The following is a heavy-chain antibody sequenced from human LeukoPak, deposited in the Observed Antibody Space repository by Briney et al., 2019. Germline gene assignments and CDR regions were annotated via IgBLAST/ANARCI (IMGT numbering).Heavy chain of an antibody. D-gene: IGHD4-17*01. Sequence: GGSLRLSCAASGFTFSSYGMHWVRQAPGKGLEWVAVISYDGSNKYYADSVKGRFTISRDNSKNTLYLQMNSLRAEDTAVYYCAREGLGRIYGDYGEYFDSWGQGTLVTVSS. CDR2: ISYDGSNK. CDR1: GFTFSSYG. V-gene: IGHV3-30*03. J-gene: IGHJ4*02. CDR3: AREGLGRIYGDYGEYFDS.